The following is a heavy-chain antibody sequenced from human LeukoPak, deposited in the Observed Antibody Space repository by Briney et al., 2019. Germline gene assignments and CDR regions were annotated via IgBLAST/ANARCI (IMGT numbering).Heavy chain of an antibody. CDR1: GYTFTYRY. V-gene: IGHV1-45*02. J-gene: IGHJ5*02. CDR3: ANSPDSGGLGP. D-gene: IGHD3-10*01. Sequence: GSSVKVSCKASGYTFTYRYLHWVRQAPGQALEWMGWITPFNGNTNYAQKFQDRVTITRDRSMSTAYMELSSLKSEYTAMYYCANSPDSGGLGPWGQGTLVTVSS. CDR2: ITPFNGNT.